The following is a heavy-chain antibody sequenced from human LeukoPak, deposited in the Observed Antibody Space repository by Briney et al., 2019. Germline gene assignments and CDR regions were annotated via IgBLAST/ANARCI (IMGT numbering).Heavy chain of an antibody. D-gene: IGHD7-27*01. CDR3: ATADRPINSYYYYYMDV. CDR1: GGTFTTQA. J-gene: IGHJ6*03. Sequence: GASVKVSCKASGGTFTTQAISWVRQARGQGLDWMGGIIPIFGPAKYAQKFQGRVTITTDESTSTAYMELSSLRSDDAAVYFCATADRPINSYYYYYMDVWGKGTTVTVSS. V-gene: IGHV1-69*05. CDR2: IIPIFGPA.